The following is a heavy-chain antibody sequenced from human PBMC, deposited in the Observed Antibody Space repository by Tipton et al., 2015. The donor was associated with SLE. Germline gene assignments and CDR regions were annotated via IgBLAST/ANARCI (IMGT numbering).Heavy chain of an antibody. Sequence: LRLSCTVSGGSIRTSSNFWAWIRQPPGKRPEWIGNVYHSGSTYYNPSLKRRVTILVETSKNQFSLRLLSVTAADTAVYYCARAVGGRCSGGNCYSLFDPWGQGTLVTVSS. D-gene: IGHD2-15*01. V-gene: IGHV4-39*07. CDR1: GGSIRTSSNF. CDR3: ARAVGGRCSGGNCYSLFDP. CDR2: VYHSGST. J-gene: IGHJ5*02.